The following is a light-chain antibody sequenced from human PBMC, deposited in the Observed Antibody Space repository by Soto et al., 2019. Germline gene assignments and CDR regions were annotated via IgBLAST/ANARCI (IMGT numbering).Light chain of an antibody. J-gene: IGLJ3*02. Sequence: QSALTQPASVSGSPGQSITISCTGTSSDVGSYNLVSWYQQHPGNAPKLMIYEGSKRHSGVSNRFFGSKSGNTASLTISGLQAEDEADYYCCSFARGSTLVFGGGTKLTVL. CDR3: CSFARGSTLV. CDR2: EGS. V-gene: IGLV2-23*01. CDR1: SSDVGSYNL.